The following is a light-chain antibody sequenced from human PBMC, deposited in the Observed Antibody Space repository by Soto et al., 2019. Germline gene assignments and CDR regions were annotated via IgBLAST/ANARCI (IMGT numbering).Light chain of an antibody. CDR3: QQYVSVPLT. CDR1: QSVGTY. Sequence: EIVLTQSPGTLSLSPGARATLSCWASQSVGTYLAWYQQRPGQAPRLLIYGASIRDTGIPDRFSGSGSGADFTLTISRLEAEDLAVYYCQQYVSVPLTFGGGTKV. V-gene: IGKV3-20*01. J-gene: IGKJ4*01. CDR2: GAS.